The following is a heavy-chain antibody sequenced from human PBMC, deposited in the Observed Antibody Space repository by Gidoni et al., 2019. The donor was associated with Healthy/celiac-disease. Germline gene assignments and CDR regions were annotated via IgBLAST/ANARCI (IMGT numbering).Heavy chain of an antibody. CDR2: IRSSSSTI. V-gene: IGHV3-48*01. D-gene: IGHD3-16*01. CDR3: ARGRLGERRIDY. Sequence: EVQLVESGGGLVQPGGSLRLSCAASGFTFSSYSMNWVRQAPGKGLEWVSYIRSSSSTIYYADSVKGRFTISRDNAKNSLYLQMNSLRAEDTAVYYCARGRLGERRIDYWGQGTLVTVSS. J-gene: IGHJ4*02. CDR1: GFTFSSYS.